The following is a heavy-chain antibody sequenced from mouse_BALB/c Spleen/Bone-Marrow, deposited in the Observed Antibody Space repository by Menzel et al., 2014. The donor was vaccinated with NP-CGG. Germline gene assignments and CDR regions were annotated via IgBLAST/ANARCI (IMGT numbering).Heavy chain of an antibody. V-gene: IGHV1S81*02. CDR1: GYTFTRYY. Sequence: VKLAESGAELVKPGASVKLSCKASGYTFTRYYMYWVKQRPGQGLEWFGEINPSNGGTNFNEKFKNKATLTVDKSSSTAYMQLRSLTSKDSAVYYCSRGRRDALDYWGQGTSVTVSS. J-gene: IGHJ4*01. CDR3: SRGRRDALDY. CDR2: INPSNGGT.